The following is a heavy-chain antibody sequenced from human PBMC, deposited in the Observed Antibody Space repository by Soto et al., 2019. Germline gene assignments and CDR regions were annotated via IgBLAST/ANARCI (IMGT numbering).Heavy chain of an antibody. CDR3: ARGENPLEWLFTNGMDV. CDR1: GYTFTGYG. Sequence: ASVKVSCKASGYTFTGYGISWVRQAPGQGLEWMGWISAYNGNTNYAQKLQGRVTMTTDTSTSTAYMELRSLRSDDTAVYYCARGENPLEWLFTNGMDVWGQGTTVTVSS. D-gene: IGHD3-3*01. J-gene: IGHJ6*02. V-gene: IGHV1-18*04. CDR2: ISAYNGNT.